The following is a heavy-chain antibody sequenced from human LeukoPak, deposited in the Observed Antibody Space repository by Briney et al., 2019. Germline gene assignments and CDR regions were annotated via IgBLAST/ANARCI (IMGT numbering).Heavy chain of an antibody. CDR2: ISAYNGNT. J-gene: IGHJ4*02. D-gene: IGHD3-3*01. V-gene: IGHV1-18*01. Sequence: ASVKVSCKASGYTFTSYGINWVRQAPGQGLEWMGWISAYNGNTNYAQKLQGRVTMTTDTSTSTAYMELRSLRSDDTAVYYCARSENNAFLEWLSILDYWSQGTLVTVSS. CDR3: ARSENNAFLEWLSILDY. CDR1: GYTFTSYG.